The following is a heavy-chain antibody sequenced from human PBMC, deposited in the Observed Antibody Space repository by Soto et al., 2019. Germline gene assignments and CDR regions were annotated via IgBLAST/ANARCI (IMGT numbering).Heavy chain of an antibody. D-gene: IGHD2-8*01. Sequence: EVQLLESGGGFIHPGGSLRLSCAASGFSFSSFAMNWVRQAQGKGLEWVSIISGSADSTFYADSVKGRFTISRDNSKRTLYLQINGLRAEYTAAYCCAKTRGAMIYAISGDGMDIWGQGTRVTVSS. CDR3: AKTRGAMIYAISGDGMDI. V-gene: IGHV3-23*01. CDR1: GFSFSSFA. J-gene: IGHJ6*02. CDR2: ISGSADST.